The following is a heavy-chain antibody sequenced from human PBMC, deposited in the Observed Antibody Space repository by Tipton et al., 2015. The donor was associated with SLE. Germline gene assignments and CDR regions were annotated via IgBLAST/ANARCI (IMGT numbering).Heavy chain of an antibody. D-gene: IGHD3-10*01. CDR2: IYSRGST. V-gene: IGHV4-61*02. Sequence: TLSLTCTVSGGSISSGSYYWIWIRQPAGKGLEWIGRIYSRGSTNYNPSLRSRVSISLDTSKNQFPLGLSSVTAADTAVYYCARALTVVRGSYYYYMDVWGKGTTVTISS. J-gene: IGHJ6*03. CDR3: ARALTVVRGSYYYYMDV. CDR1: GGSISSGSYY.